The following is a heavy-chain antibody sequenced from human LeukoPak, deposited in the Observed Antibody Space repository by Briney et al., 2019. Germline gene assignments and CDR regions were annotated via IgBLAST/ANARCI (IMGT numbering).Heavy chain of an antibody. V-gene: IGHV3-23*01. CDR1: GFTFSSYA. Sequence: PGGSLRLSCAASGFTFSSYAMSWVRQAPGKGLEWVSAISGSGGSTYYADSVKGRFTISRDNSKNTLYLQMNSPRAEDTAVYYCAKDSGYYYDSSGYYVWWGQGTLVTVSS. D-gene: IGHD3-22*01. CDR3: AKDSGYYYDSSGYYVW. CDR2: ISGSGGST. J-gene: IGHJ4*02.